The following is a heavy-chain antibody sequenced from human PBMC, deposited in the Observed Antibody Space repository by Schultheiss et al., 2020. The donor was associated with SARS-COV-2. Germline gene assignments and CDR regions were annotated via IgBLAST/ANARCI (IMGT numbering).Heavy chain of an antibody. D-gene: IGHD3-3*01. V-gene: IGHV3-23*01. CDR1: GFTFSSYA. Sequence: GGSLRLSCAASGFTFSSYAMSWVRQAPGKGLEWVSAISGSGGSTYYADSVKGRFTISRDNSKNTLYLQMNSLRAEDTAVYYCARPNYDFWSGYQWYYFDYWGQGTLVTVSS. CDR3: ARPNYDFWSGYQWYYFDY. CDR2: ISGSGGST. J-gene: IGHJ4*02.